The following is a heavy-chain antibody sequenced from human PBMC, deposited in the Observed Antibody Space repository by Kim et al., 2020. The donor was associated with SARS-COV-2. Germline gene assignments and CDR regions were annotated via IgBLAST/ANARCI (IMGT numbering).Heavy chain of an antibody. Sequence: GGSLRLSCAASGFTFSDAWLSWVRQTPGKGLEWLGRIKSKTDGGTIDYAAPVKGRFTISRDDSKNTLYLQMSSLKTEDTAVYYCTTDWLYGLDVWGQGTTVTVSS. D-gene: IGHD5-12*01. CDR3: TTDWLYGLDV. CDR2: IKSKTDGGTI. J-gene: IGHJ6*02. CDR1: GFTFSDAW. V-gene: IGHV3-15*01.